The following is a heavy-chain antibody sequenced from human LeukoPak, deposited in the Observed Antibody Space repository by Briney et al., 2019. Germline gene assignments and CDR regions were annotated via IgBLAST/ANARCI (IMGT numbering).Heavy chain of an antibody. CDR1: GGSISSYY. D-gene: IGHD6-13*01. V-gene: IGHV4-59*12. CDR2: VYYSGST. Sequence: SETLSLTGTVAGGSISSYYWSWIRQPPGKGLGWIGYVYYSGSTNYNPSRKSAVTTSVDTSQNPFSLKLSSVTPADTAVYYCAGGGWGSSWYSARRGYYYYYMDVWGKGTTVTVSS. CDR3: AGGGWGSSWYSARRGYYYYYMDV. J-gene: IGHJ6*03.